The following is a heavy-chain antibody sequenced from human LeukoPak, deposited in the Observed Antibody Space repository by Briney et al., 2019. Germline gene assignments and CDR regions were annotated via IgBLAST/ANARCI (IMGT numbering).Heavy chain of an antibody. CDR1: GFTFTSYW. CDR2: INSDGSST. D-gene: IGHD3-3*01. J-gene: IGHJ4*02. V-gene: IGHV3-74*01. Sequence: GGSLRLSCAASGFTFTSYWMHWVRQAPGKGLVWVSRINSDGSSTSYADSVKGRITISRGNSKNTLYLQMNSLRAEDTAVYYCARDLPGITIFGAFEYWGQGTLVTVSS. CDR3: ARDLPGITIFGAFEY.